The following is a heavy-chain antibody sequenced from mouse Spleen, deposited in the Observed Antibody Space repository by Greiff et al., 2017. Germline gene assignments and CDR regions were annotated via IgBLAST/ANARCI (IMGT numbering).Heavy chain of an antibody. D-gene: IGHD2-10*02. CDR1: GYTFTSYW. J-gene: IGHJ3*01. Sequence: QVQLKQSGAELVKPGASVKMSCKASGYTFTSYWITWVKQRPGQGLEWIGDIYPGSGSTNYNEKFKSKATLTVDTSSSTAYMQLSSLTSEDSAVYYCARKGPYGNFFAYWGQGTLVTVSA. CDR3: ARKGPYGNFFAY. V-gene: IGHV1-55*01. CDR2: IYPGSGST.